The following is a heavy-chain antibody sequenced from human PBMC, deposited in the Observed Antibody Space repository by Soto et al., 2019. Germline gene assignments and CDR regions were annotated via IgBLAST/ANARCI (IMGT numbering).Heavy chain of an antibody. CDR3: ARERPRHYYYYGMDV. CDR2: IYYSGST. CDR1: GGSISSGDYY. Sequence: SETLSLTCTVSGGSISSGDYYWSWIRQPPGKGLEWIGYIYYSGSTYYNPSLKSRVTISVDTSKNQFSLKLSSVTAADTAVYYCARERPRHYYYYGMDVWGQGTTVTVSS. J-gene: IGHJ6*02. V-gene: IGHV4-30-4*01.